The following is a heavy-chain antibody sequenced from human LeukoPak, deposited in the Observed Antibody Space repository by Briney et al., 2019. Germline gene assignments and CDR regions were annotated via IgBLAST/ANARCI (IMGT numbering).Heavy chain of an antibody. CDR3: ARVGYGYSYGYSFDY. CDR1: GGSISSYY. J-gene: IGHJ4*02. D-gene: IGHD5-18*01. CDR2: IHTSGST. V-gene: IGHV4-4*07. Sequence: SETLSLTCTVSGGSISSYYWSWIRQPAGKGLEWIGRIHTSGSTNYNPSLKSRVTISVDTSKNQFSLKLSSVTAADTAVYYCARVGYGYSYGYSFDYWGQGTLVTVSS.